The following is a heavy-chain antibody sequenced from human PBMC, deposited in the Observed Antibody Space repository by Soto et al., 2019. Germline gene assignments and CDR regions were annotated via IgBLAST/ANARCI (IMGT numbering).Heavy chain of an antibody. CDR1: GFTFSSYA. J-gene: IGHJ6*02. CDR3: ARDTAMVIQYYYYGMDV. CDR2: ISNDGSNK. D-gene: IGHD5-18*01. Sequence: QVQLVESGGGVVQPGRSLRLSCAASGFTFSSYAMHWVRQAPGKGLEWVAVISNDGSNKYYADSVKGRFTISRDNSKNTLYLQMNSRIAEDTAVYYCARDTAMVIQYYYYGMDVWGQGTTVTVSS. V-gene: IGHV3-30-3*01.